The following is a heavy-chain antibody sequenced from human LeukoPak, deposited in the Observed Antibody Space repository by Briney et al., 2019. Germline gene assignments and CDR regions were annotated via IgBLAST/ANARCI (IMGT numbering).Heavy chain of an antibody. CDR3: ARDHKGYYDSSGYTKLDP. Sequence: AQTLPLTCTVSGGSISGGGYYWSWIPQHPGKGLEWIGYIYYSGSTYYNPSLNSRVTISVDTSKNQFYLKLSSVNAAATAVYYCARDHKGYYDSSGYTKLDPWGQGTLVTVSS. CDR2: IYYSGST. J-gene: IGHJ5*02. CDR1: GGSISGGGYY. D-gene: IGHD3-22*01. V-gene: IGHV4-31*03.